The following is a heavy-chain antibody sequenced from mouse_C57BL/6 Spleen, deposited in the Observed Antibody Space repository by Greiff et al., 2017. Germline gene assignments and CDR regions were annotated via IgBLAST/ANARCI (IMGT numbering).Heavy chain of an antibody. Sequence: QVQLQQPGAELVMPGASVKLSCKASGYTFTSYWMHWVKQRPGQGLEWIGEIDPSDSYTNYNQKFKGKSTLTVDKSSSTAYMQLSSLTSEDSAVYYCARHYSNYVNYAMGYWGQGTSVTVAS. V-gene: IGHV1-69*01. CDR1: GYTFTSYW. CDR3: ARHYSNYVNYAMGY. J-gene: IGHJ4*01. CDR2: IDPSDSYT. D-gene: IGHD2-5*01.